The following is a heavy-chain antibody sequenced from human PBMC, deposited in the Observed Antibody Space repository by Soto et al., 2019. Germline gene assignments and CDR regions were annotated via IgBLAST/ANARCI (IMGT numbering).Heavy chain of an antibody. CDR3: AKERGSSRYYYYYGMDV. D-gene: IGHD6-13*01. J-gene: IGHJ6*02. Sequence: GGSLRLSXAASGFTFSSYGMHWVRQAPGKGLEWVAVISYDGSNKYYADSVKGRFTISRDNSKNTLYLQMNSLRAEDTAVYYCAKERGSSRYYYYYGMDVWGQGTTVTVS. CDR2: ISYDGSNK. CDR1: GFTFSSYG. V-gene: IGHV3-30*18.